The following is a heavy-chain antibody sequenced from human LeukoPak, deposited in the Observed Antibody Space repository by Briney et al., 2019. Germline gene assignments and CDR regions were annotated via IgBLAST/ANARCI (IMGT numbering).Heavy chain of an antibody. CDR1: GFTFSNYW. D-gene: IGHD1-1*01. J-gene: IGHJ4*02. CDR2: IKQGGSEK. Sequence: GGSLRLSCTASGFTFSNYWMTWVRQAPGKGLEWVANIKQGGSEKYYVDSVKGRFTISRDNAKNSLYLQMNSLGAEDTAVYYCVSGTGAHGYWGQGTLVTVSS. V-gene: IGHV3-7*03. CDR3: VSGTGAHGY.